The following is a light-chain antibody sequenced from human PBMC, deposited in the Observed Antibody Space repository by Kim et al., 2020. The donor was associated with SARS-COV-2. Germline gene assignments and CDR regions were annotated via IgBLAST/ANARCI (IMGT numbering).Light chain of an antibody. Sequence: EIVLTQSPGTPSLSPGERASLSCRASQSISSSYLAWYQQRPGQAPRLLVYGASNRATGIPDRFSGSGSGTDFTLTISRLEPEDFAVYYCQQYDSSPRTFGQGTKVDIK. J-gene: IGKJ1*01. CDR1: QSISSSY. CDR3: QQYDSSPRT. CDR2: GAS. V-gene: IGKV3-20*01.